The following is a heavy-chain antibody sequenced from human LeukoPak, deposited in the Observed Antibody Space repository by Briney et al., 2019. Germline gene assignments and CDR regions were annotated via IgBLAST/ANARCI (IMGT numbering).Heavy chain of an antibody. CDR2: IYYSGST. J-gene: IGHJ4*02. CDR1: GDSISSSSYY. CDR3: ARREIQWLVRSYYFDY. V-gene: IGHV4-39*07. Sequence: PSETLSLTCTVSGDSISSSSYYWGWIRQPPGKGLEWIGSIYYSGSTYYNPSLKSRVTISVDTSKNQFSLKLSSVTAADTAVYYCARREIQWLVRSYYFDYWGQGTLVTVSS. D-gene: IGHD6-19*01.